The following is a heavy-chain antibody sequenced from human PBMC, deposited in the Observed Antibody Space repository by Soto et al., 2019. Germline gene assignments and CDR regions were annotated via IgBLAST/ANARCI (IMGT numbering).Heavy chain of an antibody. Sequence: SGPTLVNPTQTLTLTCTFSGFSLSTSGMCVSWIRQPPGKALEWLALIDWDDDKYYSTSLKTRLTISKDTSKNQVVLTMTNMDPVDTATYYCARILATAGTHYYYYRLDVWGQGTPVTVSS. CDR3: ARILATAGTHYYYYRLDV. CDR2: IDWDDDK. D-gene: IGHD6-13*01. J-gene: IGHJ6*02. CDR1: GFSLSTSGMC. V-gene: IGHV2-70*01.